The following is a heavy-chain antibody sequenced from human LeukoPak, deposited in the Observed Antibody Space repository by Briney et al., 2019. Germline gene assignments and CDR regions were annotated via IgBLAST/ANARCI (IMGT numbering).Heavy chain of an antibody. Sequence: PSGGPLRLSCAASGFTVSSNYIRWVRQAAGKGPEWVSIIYSGGSTYYADSVKGRFTISRDNSKNTLHLQMKSLRADDTAVYYCGSSPYVWGIDHWGQGTPVTVSS. V-gene: IGHV3-53*01. D-gene: IGHD3-16*01. CDR2: IYSGGST. CDR3: GSSPYVWGIDH. J-gene: IGHJ4*02. CDR1: GFTVSSNY.